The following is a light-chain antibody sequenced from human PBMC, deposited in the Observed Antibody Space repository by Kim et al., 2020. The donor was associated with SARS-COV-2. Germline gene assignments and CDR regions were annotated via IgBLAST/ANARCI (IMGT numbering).Light chain of an antibody. V-gene: IGKV1-5*03. CDR2: RAS. CDR3: QQYNSYPWT. J-gene: IGKJ1*01. Sequence: ASVRDRVTITCRASQSISTFLAWYQQKPGKAPNLLIYRASTLEKGVPSRFSGTGSGTDFTFIISSLQPDDFATYYCQQYNSYPWTFGEGTKVDIK. CDR1: QSISTF.